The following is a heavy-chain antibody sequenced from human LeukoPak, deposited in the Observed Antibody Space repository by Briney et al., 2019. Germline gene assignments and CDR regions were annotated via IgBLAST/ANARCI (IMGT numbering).Heavy chain of an antibody. CDR2: INAGNGNT. Sequence: ASVKVSYKASGYTFTSYAMHWVRQVPGQRLEWMGWINAGNGNTKYSQKFQGRVTITRDTSASTAYMELSSLRSEDTAVYYCARDQWLVLNAFDIWGQGTMVTISS. V-gene: IGHV1-3*01. J-gene: IGHJ3*02. D-gene: IGHD6-19*01. CDR3: ARDQWLVLNAFDI. CDR1: GYTFTSYA.